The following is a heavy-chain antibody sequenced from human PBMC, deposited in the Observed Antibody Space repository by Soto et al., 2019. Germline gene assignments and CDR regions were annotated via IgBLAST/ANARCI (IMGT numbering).Heavy chain of an antibody. D-gene: IGHD2-8*01. CDR1: GFAFRSYC. V-gene: IGHV3-74*01. Sequence: EVQLVESGGGLIQPGGALRLPCAASGFAFRSYCMHWVRQVPGKGLVWVSRICTDGGTHYADSVKGRFTISRDDAKNTLSLEMNSLRDEDTAVYYCVRGTKGWRGMDYWGQGTLVIVSS. J-gene: IGHJ4*02. CDR3: VRGTKGWRGMDY. CDR2: ICTDGGT.